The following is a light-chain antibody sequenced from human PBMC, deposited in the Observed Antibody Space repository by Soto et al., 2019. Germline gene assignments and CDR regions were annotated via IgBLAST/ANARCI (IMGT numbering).Light chain of an antibody. V-gene: IGLV2-11*01. CDR3: ASWDGSLSGHV. CDR2: TNN. CDR1: SSDVGGYNC. J-gene: IGLJ1*01. Sequence: QSALTQPASVSGSPGQSIAISCTGTSSDVGGYNCVSWYQQHPGRAPKLIIYTNNQRPSGVPDRFSGSKSGTSASLAISGLRSEDEADYYCASWDGSLSGHVFGTGTKLTVL.